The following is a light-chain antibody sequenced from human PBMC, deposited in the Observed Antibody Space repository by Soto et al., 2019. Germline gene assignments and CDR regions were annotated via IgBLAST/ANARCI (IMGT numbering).Light chain of an antibody. CDR3: QQYYSYPRM. CDR1: QDISDY. CDR2: SAS. Sequence: AIRMTQSPSSFSASTGDRVTITCRASQDISDYLAWYQQKPGQAPKLLIYSASTLQSGVPSRFTGSGSGTDLTLTIGCLQSEDFATYYCQQYYSYPRMFGQGTMVDIK. V-gene: IGKV1-8*01. J-gene: IGKJ1*01.